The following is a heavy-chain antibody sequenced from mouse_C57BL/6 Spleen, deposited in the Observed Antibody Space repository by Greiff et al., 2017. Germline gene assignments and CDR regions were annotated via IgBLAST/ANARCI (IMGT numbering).Heavy chain of an antibody. CDR3: AGSSYGYFDV. J-gene: IGHJ1*03. Sequence: VQLQQPGAELVRPGSSVKLSCKASGYTFTSYWMHWVKQRPIQGLEWIGNIDPSDSETHYNQKFKDKATLTVDKSSSTAYLQLRSLTSEDSAVYDCAGSSYGYFDVWGTGTTVTVSS. CDR2: IDPSDSET. V-gene: IGHV1-52*01. D-gene: IGHD1-1*01. CDR1: GYTFTSYW.